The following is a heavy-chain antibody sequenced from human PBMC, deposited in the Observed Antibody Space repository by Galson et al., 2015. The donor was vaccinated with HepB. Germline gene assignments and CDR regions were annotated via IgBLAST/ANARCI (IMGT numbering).Heavy chain of an antibody. CDR3: ARYRGVATWDT. Sequence: SLRLSCAASGSTFTSYSMNWVRQVPGKGLEWVSLISTDSSKINYADSVKGRFAISRDNARNILYLQMNSLRVEDTAVYYCARYRGVATWDTWGPGTLVTVSS. V-gene: IGHV3-21*06. J-gene: IGHJ5*02. CDR1: GSTFTSYS. D-gene: IGHD5-12*01. CDR2: ISTDSSKI.